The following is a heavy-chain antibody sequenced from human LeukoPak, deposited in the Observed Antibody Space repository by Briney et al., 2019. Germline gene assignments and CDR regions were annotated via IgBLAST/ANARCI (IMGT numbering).Heavy chain of an antibody. Sequence: PGGSLRLSCAASGFSFSSYSMNWVRQAPGKGLEWVSYISSSSSTIYYADSVKGRFTISRDNAKNSLYLQMNSLRAEDTAVYYCARGSSAMYHVYWGQGTLVTVSS. V-gene: IGHV3-48*04. CDR2: ISSSSSTI. CDR1: GFSFSSYS. J-gene: IGHJ4*02. D-gene: IGHD6-19*01. CDR3: ARGSSAMYHVY.